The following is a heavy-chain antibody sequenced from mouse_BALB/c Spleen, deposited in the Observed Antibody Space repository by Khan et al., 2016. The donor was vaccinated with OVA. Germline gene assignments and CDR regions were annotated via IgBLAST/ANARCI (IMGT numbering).Heavy chain of an antibody. D-gene: IGHD1-1*01. CDR2: VSTGGSYT. CDR3: TRLAYYYDSEGFAY. CDR1: GFTFSTYG. Sequence: EVELVESGGDLVKPGGSLKLSCAASGFTFSTYGMSWVRQAPDKRLEWVATVSTGGSYTYYPDSVKGRFTISRDNAKSTLYLHMRGLRSEDTAMFYCTRLAYYYDSEGFAYWGQGTLVTVSA. J-gene: IGHJ3*01. V-gene: IGHV5-6*01.